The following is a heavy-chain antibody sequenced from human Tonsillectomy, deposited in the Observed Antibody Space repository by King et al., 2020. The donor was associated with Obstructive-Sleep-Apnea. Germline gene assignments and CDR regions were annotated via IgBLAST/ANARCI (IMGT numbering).Heavy chain of an antibody. J-gene: IGHJ4*02. Sequence: QLQESGPGLVKPSQTLSLTCTVSGCSISSGDYYWNWIRQPPGKGLEWIGYIYDRGSTYYNPSLKSRVTISLDTSKNQFSLKVNSMTDADTAVYYCARKGKWLQSLPFDYWGQGTLVTVSA. CDR1: GCSISSGDYY. V-gene: IGHV4-30-4*01. CDR3: ARKGKWLQSLPFDY. D-gene: IGHD5-24*01. CDR2: IYDRGST.